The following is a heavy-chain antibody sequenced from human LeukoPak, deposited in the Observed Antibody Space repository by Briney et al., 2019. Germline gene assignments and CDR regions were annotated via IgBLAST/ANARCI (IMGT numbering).Heavy chain of an antibody. V-gene: IGHV3-21*01. CDR2: ISSSSSYI. CDR3: ARDLGGSSSRSPYFDY. D-gene: IGHD6-13*01. Sequence: PGGPLRLSCAASGFTFSSYSMNWVRQAPGKGLEWVSSISSSSSYIYYADSVKGRFTISRDNAKNSLYLQMNSLRAEDTAVYYCARDLGGSSSRSPYFDYWGQGTLVTVSS. J-gene: IGHJ4*02. CDR1: GFTFSSYS.